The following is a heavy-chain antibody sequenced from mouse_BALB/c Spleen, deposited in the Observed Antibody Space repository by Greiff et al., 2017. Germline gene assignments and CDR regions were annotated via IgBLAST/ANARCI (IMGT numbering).Heavy chain of an antibody. D-gene: IGHD2-13*01. J-gene: IGHJ4*01. Sequence: EVKVVESGGGLVQPGGSLKLSCAASGFTFSSYTMSWVRQTPEKRLEWVAYISNGGGSTYYPDTVKGRFTISRDNAKNTLYLQMSSLKSEDTAMYYCARHGDYPYAMDYWGQGTSVTVSS. CDR2: ISNGGGST. V-gene: IGHV5-12-2*01. CDR1: GFTFSSYT. CDR3: ARHGDYPYAMDY.